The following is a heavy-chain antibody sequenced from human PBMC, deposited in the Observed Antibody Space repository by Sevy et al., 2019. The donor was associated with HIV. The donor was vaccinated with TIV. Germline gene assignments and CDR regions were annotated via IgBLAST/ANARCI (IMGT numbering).Heavy chain of an antibody. V-gene: IGHV4-30-2*01. CDR2: IYHSGNT. CDR3: ARVTTLFGELNLNYFDP. CDR1: GDSINSGDYS. D-gene: IGHD3-3*01. Sequence: SETLSLTCAVSGDSINSGDYSWSWIRQPPGRGLEWIGYIYHSGNTYYNPSLKSRVTISVDRSRNQFYLKLTSVTAADTALYYCARVTTLFGELNLNYFDPWGQGTLVTVSS. J-gene: IGHJ5*02.